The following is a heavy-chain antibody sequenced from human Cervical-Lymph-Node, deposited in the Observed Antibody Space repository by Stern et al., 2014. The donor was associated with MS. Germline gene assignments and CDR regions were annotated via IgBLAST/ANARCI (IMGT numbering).Heavy chain of an antibody. CDR1: GGTFSSYA. J-gene: IGHJ6*02. Sequence: VQLVESGAEVKKPGSSVKVYCKASGGTFSSYAISWVRQAPGQGLEWMGGIIPIFGIANYAQKFQGRVTITADKSTSTAYMELSSLRSEDTAVYYCARVLRFLEWLSPHYYYGMDVWGQGTTVTVSS. CDR2: IIPIFGIA. CDR3: ARVLRFLEWLSPHYYYGMDV. D-gene: IGHD3-3*01. V-gene: IGHV1-69*17.